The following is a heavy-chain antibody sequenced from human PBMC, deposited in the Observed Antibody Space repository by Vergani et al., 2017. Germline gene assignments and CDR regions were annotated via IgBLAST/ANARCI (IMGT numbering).Heavy chain of an antibody. CDR1: GGSFSGYY. CDR2: IYYSGST. V-gene: IGHV4-34*11. J-gene: IGHJ3*02. D-gene: IGHD3-3*02. CDR3: ARKAFRRAFDI. Sequence: QVQLQQWGAGLLKPSETLSLTCAVYGGSFSGYYWSGIRQPPGKGLDWIGSIYYSGSTNYNPSLKSRVTISVDTSKNQFSLKLSSVTAADTAVYDCARKAFRRAFDIWGQGTMVTVSS.